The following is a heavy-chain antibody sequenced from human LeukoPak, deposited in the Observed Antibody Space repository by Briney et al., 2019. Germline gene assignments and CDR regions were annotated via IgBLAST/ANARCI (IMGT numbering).Heavy chain of an antibody. CDR2: IKQDGSEK. CDR1: GFTFSRYW. D-gene: IGHD5-24*01. CDR3: ATAPGYNADY. Sequence: PGGSLRLSCAASGFTFSRYWMSWVRQAPGKGLEWVANIKQDGSEKYYVDSVKGRFTISRDEAKNSLYLQMNSLRAEDTAVYYCATAPGYNADYWGQGTLVTVSS. V-gene: IGHV3-7*02. J-gene: IGHJ4*02.